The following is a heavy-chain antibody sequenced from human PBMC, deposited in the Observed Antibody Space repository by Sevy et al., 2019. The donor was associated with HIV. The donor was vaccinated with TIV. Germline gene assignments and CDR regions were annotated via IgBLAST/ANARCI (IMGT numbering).Heavy chain of an antibody. D-gene: IGHD4-17*01. V-gene: IGHV3-48*02. J-gene: IGHJ4*02. CDR2: IRSDSTTI. CDR1: GFTFTSYS. Sequence: GGSLRLSCAASGFTFTSYSMNWVRQAPGKGLEWISYIRSDSTTIYYVESVKGRFTISRDNANNALYLQMISLRDEDTAVYYCARNCYGDYIIDSWGQGTPVTVSS. CDR3: ARNCYGDYIIDS.